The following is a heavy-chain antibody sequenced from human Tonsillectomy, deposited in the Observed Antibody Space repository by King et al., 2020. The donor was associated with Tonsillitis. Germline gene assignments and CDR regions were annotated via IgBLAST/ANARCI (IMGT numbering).Heavy chain of an antibody. Sequence: VQLVESGGGLVQPRGSLRLSCAASGFTFSSYWMHWVRQAPGKGLVWVSRINVDESATNYADSVKGRFTISRDNAKNTLFLQMISLRAEDTAVYYCVRGHRGAFDIWGQGIMVIVSS. CDR3: VRGHRGAFDI. CDR2: INVDESAT. V-gene: IGHV3-74*01. CDR1: GFTFSSYW. J-gene: IGHJ3*02.